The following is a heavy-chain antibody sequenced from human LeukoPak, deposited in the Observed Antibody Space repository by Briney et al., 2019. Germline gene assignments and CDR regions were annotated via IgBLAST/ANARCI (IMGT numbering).Heavy chain of an antibody. D-gene: IGHD3-10*01. CDR2: INPNSGGT. V-gene: IGHV1-2*02. CDR1: GYTFTGYY. Sequence: ASVKVSCKASGYTFTGYYMHWVRQAPGQGLEWTGWINPNSGGTNYAQKLQGRVTMTTDTSTSTAYMELRSLRSDDTAVYYCARVGRSTIWFGESSYYFDHWGQGTLVTVSS. CDR3: ARVGRSTIWFGESSYYFDH. J-gene: IGHJ4*02.